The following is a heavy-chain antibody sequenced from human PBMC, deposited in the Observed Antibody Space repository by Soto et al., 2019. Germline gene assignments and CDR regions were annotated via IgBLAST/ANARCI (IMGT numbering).Heavy chain of an antibody. CDR2: INHSGST. J-gene: IGHJ5*02. D-gene: IGHD2-2*01. CDR1: GGSFSGYY. V-gene: IGHV4-34*01. Sequence: QVQLQQWGAGLLKPSETLYLTCAVYGGSFSGYYWSWIRQPPGKGLEWIGEINHSGSTNYNPSLKSRVTISVDTSKNQFSLKLSSVTAADTAVYYCARGGDIVVVPAAIRFWFDPWGQGTLVTVSS. CDR3: ARGGDIVVVPAAIRFWFDP.